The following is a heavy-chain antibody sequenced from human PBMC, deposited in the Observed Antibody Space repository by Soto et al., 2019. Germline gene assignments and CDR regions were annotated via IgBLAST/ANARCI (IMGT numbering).Heavy chain of an antibody. J-gene: IGHJ4*02. CDR3: ARVLYVGATADY. V-gene: IGHV1-69*13. D-gene: IGHD1-26*01. CDR1: GGTFSSYA. Sequence: ASVKVSCKASGGTFSSYAISWVRQAPGQGLEWMGGIIPIFGTANYAQKFQGRVTITADESTSTAYMELSSLRSEDTAVYYCARVLYVGATADYWGQGTLVTVSS. CDR2: IIPIFGTA.